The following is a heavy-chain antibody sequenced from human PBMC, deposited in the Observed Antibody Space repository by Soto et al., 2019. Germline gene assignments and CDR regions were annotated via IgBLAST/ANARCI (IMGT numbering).Heavy chain of an antibody. CDR3: ARGGYCSGGSCYYLDY. V-gene: IGHV4-39*01. J-gene: IGHJ4*02. Sequence: PSETLSLTCTVSGASISNSSYYWGWIRQPPGKGLEWIGTIYYSGSTYYNPSLKSRATISVDTSKTQFSLKLSFVTAADTALFFCARGGYCSGGSCYYLDYGGQGTLVTVSS. D-gene: IGHD2-15*01. CDR1: GASISNSSYY. CDR2: IYYSGST.